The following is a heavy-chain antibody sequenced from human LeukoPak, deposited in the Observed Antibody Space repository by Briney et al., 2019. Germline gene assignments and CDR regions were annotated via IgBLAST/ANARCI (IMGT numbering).Heavy chain of an antibody. CDR3: ARDRSRYFDY. Sequence: ASVKASCKASGYSFTGYYMHWVRQAPGQGLEWMGWINPNSGGTNYAQKFQGRVTMTRDTSISTVYMELSRLRSDDTAVYYCARDRSRYFDYWGQGTLVTVSS. CDR1: GYSFTGYY. CDR2: INPNSGGT. V-gene: IGHV1-2*02. J-gene: IGHJ4*02.